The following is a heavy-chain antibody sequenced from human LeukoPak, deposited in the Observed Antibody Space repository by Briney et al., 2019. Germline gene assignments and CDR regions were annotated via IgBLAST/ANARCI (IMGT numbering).Heavy chain of an antibody. CDR1: GFTFSSFE. D-gene: IGHD5-12*01. V-gene: IGHV3-48*03. Sequence: PGGSLRLSCAASGFTFSSFEMNWVRQAPGKGLEWVSYIGISGSTKYYADSVKGRFTISRDNAKNSLYLQMNSQTAEDTAIYYCAREMGGYPCDYWGQGTLVTVSS. CDR3: AREMGGYPCDY. J-gene: IGHJ4*02. CDR2: IGISGSTK.